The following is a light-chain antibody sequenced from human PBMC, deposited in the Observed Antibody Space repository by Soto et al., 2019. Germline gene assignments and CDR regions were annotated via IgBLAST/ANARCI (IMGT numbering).Light chain of an antibody. Sequence: QSALTQPPSVSGAPGQRVTISCTGSSSNIGADYVHWYQQLPGTAPKLLIYGNSNRPSGVPDRFSGSKSGTSASLAITGLQAEDEADYYCQSYDSSLSAVVFGGGTKLTVL. V-gene: IGLV1-40*01. CDR1: SSNIGADYV. CDR2: GNS. J-gene: IGLJ3*02. CDR3: QSYDSSLSAVV.